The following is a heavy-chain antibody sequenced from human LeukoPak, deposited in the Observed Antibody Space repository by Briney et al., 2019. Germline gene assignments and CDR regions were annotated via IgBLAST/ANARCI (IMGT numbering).Heavy chain of an antibody. Sequence: GGSLRLSCAASGFTFSSYAISWVRQAPGKGLEWVSAISGSGGSTYYADSVKGRFTISRDNSKNTLYLQMNSLRAEDTAVYYCVKASRPGGYYYYGMDVWGQGTTVTVSS. V-gene: IGHV3-23*01. D-gene: IGHD6-6*01. CDR1: GFTFSSYA. J-gene: IGHJ6*02. CDR2: ISGSGGST. CDR3: VKASRPGGYYYYGMDV.